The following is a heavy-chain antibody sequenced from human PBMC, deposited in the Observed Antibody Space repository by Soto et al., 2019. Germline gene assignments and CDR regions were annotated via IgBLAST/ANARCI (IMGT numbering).Heavy chain of an antibody. Sequence: ASVKVSCKASGYTFTSYAMHWVRQAPGQRLEWMGWINAGNGNTKYSQKFQGGVTITRDTSASTAYMELSSLRSEDTAVYYCAADGGSSSSWDYYYGLDVWGQGTTVTVSS. J-gene: IGHJ6*02. CDR1: GYTFTSYA. D-gene: IGHD2-2*01. V-gene: IGHV1-3*01. CDR3: AADGGSSSSWDYYYGLDV. CDR2: INAGNGNT.